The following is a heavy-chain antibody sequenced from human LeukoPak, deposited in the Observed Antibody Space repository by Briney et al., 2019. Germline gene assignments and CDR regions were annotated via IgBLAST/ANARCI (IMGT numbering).Heavy chain of an antibody. J-gene: IGHJ4*02. CDR1: GYSFTTYW. CDR2: IFPADSDT. V-gene: IGHV5-51*01. CDR3: ASVYSSTSWDY. Sequence: GESLKISCRASGYSFTTYWIGWVRQMPGKGLEWMGVIFPADSDTRYSPSFQGQVTISADKSISTAYLQWSSLKASDTAMYYCASVYSSTSWDYWGQGTLVTVSS. D-gene: IGHD6-13*01.